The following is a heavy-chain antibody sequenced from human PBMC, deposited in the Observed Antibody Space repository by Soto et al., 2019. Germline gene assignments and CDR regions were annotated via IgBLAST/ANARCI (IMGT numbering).Heavy chain of an antibody. Sequence: GGSLRLSCAASGFTFSSYWMHWVRQAPGKGLVWVSRINSDGSSTSYADSVKGRFTISRDNAKNTLYLQMNSLRAEDTAVYYCARTNYDFWSGYYTGMGNWFDPWGQGTLVTVSS. CDR2: INSDGSST. D-gene: IGHD3-3*01. J-gene: IGHJ5*02. CDR1: GFTFSSYW. CDR3: ARTNYDFWSGYYTGMGNWFDP. V-gene: IGHV3-74*01.